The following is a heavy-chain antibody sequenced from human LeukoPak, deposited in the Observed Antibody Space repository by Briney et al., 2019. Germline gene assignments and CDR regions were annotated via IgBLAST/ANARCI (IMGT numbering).Heavy chain of an antibody. V-gene: IGHV3-21*01. J-gene: IGHJ4*02. CDR1: GFTFSSYS. CDR2: ISGSVVST. CDR3: ARETQSSCLDY. Sequence: GGSLRLSCAASGFTFSSYSMNWVRQAQGKRLEWVSGISGSVVSTYYADSVKGRFTISRDNAKNSLYLQMNSLRAEDTAVYYCARETQSSCLDYWGQGTLVTVSS. D-gene: IGHD6-13*01.